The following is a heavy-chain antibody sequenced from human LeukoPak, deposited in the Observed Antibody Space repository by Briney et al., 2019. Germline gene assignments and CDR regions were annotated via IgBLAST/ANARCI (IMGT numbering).Heavy chain of an antibody. CDR3: ARGPPYYYDSSGYPDYYYGMGV. Sequence: GASVKVSCKASGYTFTSYDINWVRQATGQGLEWMGWMNPNSGNTGYAQKFQGRVTMTRNTSISTAYMELSSLRSEDTAVYYCARGPPYYYDSSGYPDYYYGMGVWGQGTTVTVSS. CDR1: GYTFTSYD. J-gene: IGHJ6*02. CDR2: MNPNSGNT. D-gene: IGHD3-22*01. V-gene: IGHV1-8*01.